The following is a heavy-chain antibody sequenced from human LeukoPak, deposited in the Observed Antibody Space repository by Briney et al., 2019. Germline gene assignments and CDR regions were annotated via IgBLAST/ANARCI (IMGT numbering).Heavy chain of an antibody. CDR1: GGSFSGYY. J-gene: IGHJ4*02. Sequence: PSETLSLTCAVYGGSFSGYYWSWIRQPPGKGLEWIGEINHSGSTNYNPSLKSRVTISVDTSKNQFSLKLSSVTAADTAVYYCARAPATRVVRGVIKSFDYWGQGTLVTVSS. D-gene: IGHD3-10*01. CDR2: INHSGST. CDR3: ARAPATRVVRGVIKSFDY. V-gene: IGHV4-34*01.